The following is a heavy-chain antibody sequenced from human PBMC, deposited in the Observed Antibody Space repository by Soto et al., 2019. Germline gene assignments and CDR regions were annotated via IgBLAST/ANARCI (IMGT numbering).Heavy chain of an antibody. J-gene: IGHJ3*02. V-gene: IGHV1-69*01. CDR3: ATRYYYDGPSYYDYDCEI. Sequence: QAQLVQSGAEMRKPGSSVKVSCKASGGTFSRYIINRVRQAPGQGPEWMGGIIAMFGEANYAQRLQGRLTISADESTRTAYMELRRLRSDDTAVYFCATRYYYDGPSYYDYDCEIWGQGTVVTVSP. CDR2: IIAMFGEA. CDR1: GGTFSRYI. D-gene: IGHD3-22*01.